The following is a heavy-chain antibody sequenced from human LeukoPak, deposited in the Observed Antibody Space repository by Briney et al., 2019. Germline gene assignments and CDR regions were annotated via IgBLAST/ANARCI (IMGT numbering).Heavy chain of an antibody. J-gene: IGHJ4*02. Sequence: GGSLRLSCVASGFTFSSYAMSWVRQAPGKGLEWVSYISGSSSRINYADSVKGRFTISRDNAKNSLYLRMNSLRDEDTAVYYCARDRSDYGDYFDYWGQGTLVTVSS. CDR3: ARDRSDYGDYFDY. D-gene: IGHD4-17*01. CDR2: ISGSSSRI. CDR1: GFTFSSYA. V-gene: IGHV3-48*02.